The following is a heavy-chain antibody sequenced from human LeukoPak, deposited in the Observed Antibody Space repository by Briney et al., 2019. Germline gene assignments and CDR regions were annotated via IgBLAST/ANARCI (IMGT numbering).Heavy chain of an antibody. CDR2: IYHSGST. D-gene: IGHD5-18*01. J-gene: IGHJ5*02. V-gene: IGHV4-38-2*02. CDR3: ARVIKTAMDIAGRFDP. Sequence: SETLSLTCTVSGYSISSGYYWGWIRQPPGKGLEWIGSIYHSGSTYYNPSLKSRVTISVDTSKNQFSLKLSSVTAADTAVYYCARVIKTAMDIAGRFDPWGQGTLVTVSS. CDR1: GYSISSGYY.